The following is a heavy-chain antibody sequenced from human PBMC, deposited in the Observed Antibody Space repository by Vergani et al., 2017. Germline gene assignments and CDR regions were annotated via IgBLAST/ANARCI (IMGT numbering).Heavy chain of an antibody. D-gene: IGHD2-2*01. V-gene: IGHV3-23*01. CDR1: GFTFSSYA. J-gene: IGHJ4*02. CDR2: ISGSGGST. Sequence: EVQLLESGGGLVQPGGSLRLSCAASGFTFSSYAMSWVRQAPGKGLEWVSAISGSGGSTYYADSVKGRFTISRDNSKNTLYLQMNSLRAEDTAVYYCAKDQYSVVVPAINPFDYWGQGTLVTVSS. CDR3: AKDQYSVVVPAINPFDY.